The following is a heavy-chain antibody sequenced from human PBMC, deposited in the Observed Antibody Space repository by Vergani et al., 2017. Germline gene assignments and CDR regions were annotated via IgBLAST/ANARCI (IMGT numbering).Heavy chain of an antibody. J-gene: IGHJ4*02. CDR2: IDWDDDK. Sequence: QVTLKESGPALVKPTQTLSLTCTFSGFSLRTSGMRVSWIRQPPGKALEWLARIDWDDDKFYSTSLKTRLTISKNTSKNQVVLTMTHMDPVDTATYYCARSSNWGSTGFDYWGQGTLVTVSS. CDR1: GFSLRTSGMR. D-gene: IGHD7-27*01. V-gene: IGHV2-70*04. CDR3: ARSSNWGSTGFDY.